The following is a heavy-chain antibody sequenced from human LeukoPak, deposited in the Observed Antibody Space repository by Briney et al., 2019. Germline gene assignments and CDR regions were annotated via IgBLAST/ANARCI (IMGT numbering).Heavy chain of an antibody. Sequence: GASVKVSCKASGGTFSSYAISWVRQAPGQGLAWMGGIIPIFGTANYAQKFQGRVTITADESTSTAYMELSSLRSEDTAVYYCARDQSGYSRGLFDYWGQGTLVTVSS. V-gene: IGHV1-69*13. CDR2: IIPIFGTA. J-gene: IGHJ4*02. CDR3: ARDQSGYSRGLFDY. D-gene: IGHD6-13*01. CDR1: GGTFSSYA.